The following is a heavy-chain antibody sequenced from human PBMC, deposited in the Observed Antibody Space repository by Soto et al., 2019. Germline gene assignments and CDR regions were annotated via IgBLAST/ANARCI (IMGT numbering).Heavy chain of an antibody. J-gene: IGHJ6*02. CDR2: ISYDGSNK. Sequence: QVQVVESGGDVVQPGKSLRLSCAASGFTFRNYAMHWVRQAPGKGLEWVAVISYDGSNKYSADSVKGRFTISRDDSKNTLYPQMNSLRGEDTAVYYCARALLMDVPYYYYYGMDVWGQGTTVTVSS. V-gene: IGHV3-30-3*01. D-gene: IGHD2-8*01. CDR1: GFTFRNYA. CDR3: ARALLMDVPYYYYYGMDV.